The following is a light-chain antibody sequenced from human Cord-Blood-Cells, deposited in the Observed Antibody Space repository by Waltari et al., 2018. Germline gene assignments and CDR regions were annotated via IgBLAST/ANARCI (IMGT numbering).Light chain of an antibody. CDR3: CSYAGSSTWV. J-gene: IGLJ3*02. Sequence: QSALTQPASVSGSPGQSITISCTGTSSDAGSYNLVSWYQQHPGKAPKLIIYEGSKRPSGFSNRFSGSKSGNTASLTISGLQAEDEADYYCCSYAGSSTWVFGGGTKLTVL. CDR2: EGS. V-gene: IGLV2-23*01. CDR1: SSDAGSYNL.